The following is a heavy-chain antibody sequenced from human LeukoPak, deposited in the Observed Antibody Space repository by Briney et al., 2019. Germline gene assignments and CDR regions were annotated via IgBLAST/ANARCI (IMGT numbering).Heavy chain of an antibody. Sequence: GGSLRLSCAASGFTVSSSYMYWVRQAPGKGLEWVSFIHRDEKTYYGDSVKGRFTMSRDNSKNTLYLQMNSLGADDTAVYYCAREVISSPSYFDYWGQGILVTVSS. J-gene: IGHJ4*02. D-gene: IGHD3-10*01. CDR1: GFTVSSSY. CDR3: AREVISSPSYFDY. CDR2: IHRDEKT. V-gene: IGHV3-53*01.